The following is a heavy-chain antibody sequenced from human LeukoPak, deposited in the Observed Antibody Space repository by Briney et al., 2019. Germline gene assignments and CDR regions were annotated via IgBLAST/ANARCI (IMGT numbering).Heavy chain of an antibody. V-gene: IGHV3-15*01. Sequence: GGSLRLSCEASGFTFSYAWMSWVRQAPGKGLEWVGRIKSKTDGGTRDYAAPVKGRFTISRDDSKNTLYLQMNSRKTEDTAVYYCTTDWLTDYDFWSGYYQKYYFDYWGQGTLVTVSS. CDR1: GFTFSYAW. D-gene: IGHD3-3*01. CDR3: TTDWLTDYDFWSGYYQKYYFDY. J-gene: IGHJ4*02. CDR2: IKSKTDGGTR.